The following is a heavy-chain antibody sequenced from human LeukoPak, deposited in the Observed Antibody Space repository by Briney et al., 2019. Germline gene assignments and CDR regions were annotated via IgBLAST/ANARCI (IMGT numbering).Heavy chain of an antibody. CDR2: IYTSGST. D-gene: IGHD4-17*01. V-gene: IGHV4-59*10. CDR3: ARGYDYGDYEREYYFDY. J-gene: IGHJ4*02. CDR1: GGSFSGYY. Sequence: SETLSLTCAVYGGSFSGYYWSWIRQPAGKGLEWIGRIYTSGSTYYNPSLKSRVTISVDTSKNQFSLKLSSVTAADTAVYYCARGYDYGDYEREYYFDYWGQGTLVTVSS.